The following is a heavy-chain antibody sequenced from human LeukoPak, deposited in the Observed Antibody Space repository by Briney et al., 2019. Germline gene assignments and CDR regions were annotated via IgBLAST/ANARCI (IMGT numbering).Heavy chain of an antibody. D-gene: IGHD6-13*01. J-gene: IGHJ3*02. CDR1: GGSFSGYY. V-gene: IGHV4-34*01. CDR2: INHSGST. Sequence: PSETLSLTCAVYGGSFSGYYWSWTRQPPGKGLEWIGEINHSGSTNYNPSLKSRVTISVDTSKNQFSLKLSSVTAADTAVYYCARASLAAAGKDAFDIWGQGTMVTVSS. CDR3: ARASLAAAGKDAFDI.